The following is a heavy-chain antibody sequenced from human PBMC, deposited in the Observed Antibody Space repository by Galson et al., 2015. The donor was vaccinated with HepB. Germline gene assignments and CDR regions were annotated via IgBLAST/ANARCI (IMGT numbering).Heavy chain of an antibody. CDR1: GFTFEAYA. D-gene: IGHD3-10*01. J-gene: IGHJ6*02. CDR3: AQDLTYYYGSGSYFVGMDV. CDR2: ITWNSDFT. Sequence: SLRLSCAASGFTFEAYAMHWVRQVPGKGLEWVSGITWNSDFTGYADSVRGRFTISRDNARYSLYLQMNSLRSEDTALYYCAQDLTYYYGSGSYFVGMDVWGHGTTVTVSS. V-gene: IGHV3-9*01.